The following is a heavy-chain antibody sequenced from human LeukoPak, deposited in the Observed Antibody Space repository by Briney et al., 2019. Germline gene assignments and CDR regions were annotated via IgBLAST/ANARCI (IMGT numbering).Heavy chain of an antibody. V-gene: IGHV4-34*01. CDR1: GGSFSGYS. J-gene: IGHJ4*02. CDR3: ASGNLLTAYQDY. CDR2: INHSGST. D-gene: IGHD3-9*01. Sequence: PSETLSLTCAVSGGSFSGYSWNWVRQPPGKGLEWIGEINHSGSTNYNPSLKSRVTISADTSKNQFSLKLSSVTAAATVLYYSASGNLLTAYQDYWGQGTLVTVSS.